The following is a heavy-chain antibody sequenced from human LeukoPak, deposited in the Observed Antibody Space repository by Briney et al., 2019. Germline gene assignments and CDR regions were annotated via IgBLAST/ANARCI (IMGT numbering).Heavy chain of an antibody. CDR2: IKRDGSKI. V-gene: IGHV3-7*05. CDR1: GFTFRTYW. CDR3: TRDSQGSGIYSVDY. D-gene: IGHD3-10*01. Sequence: PGGSLRLSCAASGFTFRTYWMSWVRQAPGKGLEWVANIKRDGSKIYYVDSVKGRFTISRDNDKSSLYLQMNSLRAEDTAVYYCTRDSQGSGIYSVDYWGQGTLVTVSS. J-gene: IGHJ4*02.